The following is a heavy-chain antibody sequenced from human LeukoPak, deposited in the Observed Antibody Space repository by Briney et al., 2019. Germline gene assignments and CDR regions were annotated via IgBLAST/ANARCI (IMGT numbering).Heavy chain of an antibody. Sequence: ASVKVSCRASGYTFTSYAMNWVRQAPGQGLEWMGWINTNTGNPTYAQGFTGRFVFSLDTSVSTAYLQISSLKAEDTAVYYCTRQGVQFNFDYWGQGTLVTVSS. CDR2: INTNTGNP. V-gene: IGHV7-4-1*02. CDR3: TRQGVQFNFDY. D-gene: IGHD3-10*01. J-gene: IGHJ4*02. CDR1: GYTFTSYA.